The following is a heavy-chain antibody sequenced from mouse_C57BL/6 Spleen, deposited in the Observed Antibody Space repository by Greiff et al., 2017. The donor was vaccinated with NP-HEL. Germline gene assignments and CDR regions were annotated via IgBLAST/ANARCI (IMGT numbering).Heavy chain of an antibody. CDR1: GYTFTSYW. Sequence: QVQLQQPGAELVKPGASVKMSCKASGYTFTSYWITWVKQRPGQGLEWIGDIYPGSGSTNYNEKFKSKATLTVDTSSSTAYMQLSSLTSEDSAVYYCARSRILGTTVVDPFAYWGQGTLVTVSA. CDR2: IYPGSGST. D-gene: IGHD1-1*01. CDR3: ARSRILGTTVVDPFAY. J-gene: IGHJ3*01. V-gene: IGHV1-55*01.